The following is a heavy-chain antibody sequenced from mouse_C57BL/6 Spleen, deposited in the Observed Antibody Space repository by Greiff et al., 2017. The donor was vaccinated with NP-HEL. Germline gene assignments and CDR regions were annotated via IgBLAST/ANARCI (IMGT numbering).Heavy chain of an antibody. V-gene: IGHV1-50*01. CDR3: ARWANYDGYYDY. Sequence: VQLQQPGAELVKPGASVKLSCKASGYTFTSYWMQWVKQRPGQGLEWIGEIDPSDSYTNYNQKFKGKATLTVDTSSSTAYMQRSSLTSEDSAVYYCARWANYDGYYDYWGQGTTLTVSS. D-gene: IGHD2-3*01. CDR2: IDPSDSYT. CDR1: GYTFTSYW. J-gene: IGHJ2*01.